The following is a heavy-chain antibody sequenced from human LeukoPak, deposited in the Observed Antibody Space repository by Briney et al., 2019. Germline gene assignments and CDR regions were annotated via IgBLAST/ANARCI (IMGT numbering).Heavy chain of an antibody. CDR2: IWYDGSNK. V-gene: IGHV3-33*03. J-gene: IGHJ4*02. D-gene: IGHD3-10*01. Sequence: GGSLRLSCAASGFTFSSYGMHWVRQAPGKGLEWVAVIWYDGSNKYYADSVKGRFTISRDNAKNSLYLQMNSLGAEDTAVYYCARGLYGSGSYSTFGYWGQGTLVTVSS. CDR3: ARGLYGSGSYSTFGY. CDR1: GFTFSSYG.